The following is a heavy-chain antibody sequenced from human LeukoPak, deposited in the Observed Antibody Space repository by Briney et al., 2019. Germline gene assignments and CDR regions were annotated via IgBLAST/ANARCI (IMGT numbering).Heavy chain of an antibody. V-gene: IGHV4-4*07. Sequence: SETLSLTCTVSGGSISSYYWSWIRQPAGKGLEWIGRIYTSGSTNYNPSLKSRVTMSVDTSKNQFSLKLSSVTAADTAVYYCARSYGSGSYYNARSISWFDPWGQGTLVTVSS. CDR1: GGSISSYY. CDR3: ARSYGSGSYYNARSISWFDP. CDR2: IYTSGST. D-gene: IGHD3-10*01. J-gene: IGHJ5*02.